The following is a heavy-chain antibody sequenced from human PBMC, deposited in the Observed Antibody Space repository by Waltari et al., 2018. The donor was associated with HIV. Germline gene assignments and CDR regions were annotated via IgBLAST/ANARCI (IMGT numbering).Heavy chain of an antibody. CDR3: AREKAVVADY. CDR1: GFTFGSYE. CDR2: ISSSGGTI. V-gene: IGHV3-48*03. J-gene: IGHJ4*02. D-gene: IGHD2-15*01. Sequence: EVQLVESGGGLVQPGGSLRVSCAASGFTFGSYEMNWVRQAPGKGLEWVSYISSSGGTIYYADAVKGRFTISRDNAKRTLYLQMNSLRAEDTAVYYCAREKAVVADYWGQGTLVTVSS.